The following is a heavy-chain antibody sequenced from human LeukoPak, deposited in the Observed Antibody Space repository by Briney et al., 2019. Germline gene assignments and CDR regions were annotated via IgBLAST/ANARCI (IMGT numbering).Heavy chain of an antibody. CDR3: AKRGYYYDSSGYYYFDY. J-gene: IGHJ4*02. CDR1: RFTFTNYA. V-gene: IGHV3-23*01. Sequence: GGSLRLSCAASRFTFTNYAMSWVRQAPGKGLEWVSSISVGGGATYYADSVKGRFTISRDNSKNTLYLQMNSLRAEDTAVYYCAKRGYYYDSSGYYYFDYWGQGTLVTVSS. CDR2: ISVGGGAT. D-gene: IGHD3-22*01.